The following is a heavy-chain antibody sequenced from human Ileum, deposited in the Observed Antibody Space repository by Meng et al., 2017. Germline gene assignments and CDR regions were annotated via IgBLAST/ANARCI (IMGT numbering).Heavy chain of an antibody. Sequence: GQWVGSRGGLVKPGGSLRLSCAASGFTFSSYSMNWVRQAPGKGVEWVSSISSSSSYIYYADSVKGRFTISRDNAKNSLYLQMNSLRAEDTAVYYCARVGYSYGYPNFDYWGQGTLVTVSS. CDR2: ISSSSSYI. J-gene: IGHJ4*02. CDR3: ARVGYSYGYPNFDY. CDR1: GFTFSSYS. D-gene: IGHD5-18*01. V-gene: IGHV3-21*01.